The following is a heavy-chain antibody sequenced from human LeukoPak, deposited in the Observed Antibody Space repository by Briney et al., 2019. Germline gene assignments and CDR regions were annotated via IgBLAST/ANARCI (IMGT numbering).Heavy chain of an antibody. CDR2: IYYSGST. Sequence: SETLSLTCAVYGGSFSGYYWSWIRQPPGKGLEWIGYIYYSGSTNYNPSLKSRVTISVDTSKNQFSLKLSSVTAADTAVYYCARVKALRYFDWLLYYFDYWGQGTLVTVSS. CDR1: GGSFSGYY. V-gene: IGHV4-59*01. CDR3: ARVKALRYFDWLLYYFDY. J-gene: IGHJ4*02. D-gene: IGHD3-9*01.